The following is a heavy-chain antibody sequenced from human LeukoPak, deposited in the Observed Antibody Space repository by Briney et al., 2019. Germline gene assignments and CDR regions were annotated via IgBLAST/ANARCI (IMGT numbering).Heavy chain of an antibody. CDR2: INPGNGNT. CDR3: ARERVTTTALDY. J-gene: IGHJ4*02. D-gene: IGHD5-12*01. V-gene: IGHV1-3*01. CDR1: GYTFTRYI. Sequence: ASVKVSCKASGYTFTRYIMNWVRQAPGQMPEWMGWINPGNGNTKYSEKFQDRVTFTRDTSATTAYMELSSLRSEDTAVYYCARERVTTTALDYWGQGTLVTVPS.